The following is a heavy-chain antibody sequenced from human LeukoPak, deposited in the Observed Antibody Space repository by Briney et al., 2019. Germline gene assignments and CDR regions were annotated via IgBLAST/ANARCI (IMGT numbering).Heavy chain of an antibody. CDR3: ARDGGYCGGDCYEADAFDI. D-gene: IGHD2-21*02. V-gene: IGHV1-46*01. CDR1: GYTFTSYY. CDR2: INPSGGST. J-gene: IGHJ3*02. Sequence: GASVKVSCKASGYTFTSYYMHWVRQAPGQGLEWMGIINPSGGSTSYAQKFQGRVTMTRDMSTSTVYMELSSLRSEDTAVYYCARDGGYCGGDCYEADAFDIWGQGTMVTVSS.